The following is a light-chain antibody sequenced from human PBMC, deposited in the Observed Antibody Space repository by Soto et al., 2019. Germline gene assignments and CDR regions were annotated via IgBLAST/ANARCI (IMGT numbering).Light chain of an antibody. V-gene: IGKV3-20*01. Sequence: EIVLTQSPGTLSLSPGERATLSCRASQSVNSNYLAWYQQKPGQSPRVLMYGTSNRATGIPDRFSGSGSGTYFTRTISRLEPEDFAVYYCQQYDESFRTFGQGTKVEIK. CDR1: QSVNSNY. J-gene: IGKJ1*01. CDR2: GTS. CDR3: QQYDESFRT.